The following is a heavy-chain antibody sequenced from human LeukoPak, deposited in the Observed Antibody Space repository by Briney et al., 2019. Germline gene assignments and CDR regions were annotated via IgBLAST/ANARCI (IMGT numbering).Heavy chain of an antibody. CDR1: GGSFSGYY. D-gene: IGHD3-16*02. V-gene: IGHV4-34*01. CDR2: IYHSGST. Sequence: SETLSLTCAVYGGSFSGYYWSWIRQPPGKGLEWIGSIYHSGSTYYNPSLKSRVTISVDTSKNQFSLKLSSVTAADTAVYYCARGRLSSGYWGQGTLVTVSS. CDR3: ARGRLSSGY. J-gene: IGHJ4*02.